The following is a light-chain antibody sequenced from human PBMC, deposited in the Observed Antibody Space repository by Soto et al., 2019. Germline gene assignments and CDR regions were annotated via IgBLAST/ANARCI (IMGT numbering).Light chain of an antibody. V-gene: IGKV1-33*01. J-gene: IGKJ2*01. Sequence: DLPMTQSPSSLSASVGDRVTITCQASQDISNYLNWYQQKPGKAPKLLIYDASNLETGVPSRFSGSGSGTDFTFTISSLQPEDIATYYCQQYRNTFGQGTKLEIK. CDR2: DAS. CDR1: QDISNY. CDR3: QQYRNT.